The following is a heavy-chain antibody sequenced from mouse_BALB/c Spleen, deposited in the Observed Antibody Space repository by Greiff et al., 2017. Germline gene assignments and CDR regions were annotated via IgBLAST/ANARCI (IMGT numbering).Heavy chain of an antibody. D-gene: IGHD1-1*01. J-gene: IGHJ2*01. CDR2: ISSGGGST. CDR1: GFAFSSYD. Sequence: EVKVVESGGGLVKPGGSLKLSCAASGFAFSSYDMSWVRQTPEKRLEWVAYISSGGGSTYYPDTVKGRFTISRDNAKNTLYLQMSSLKSEDTAMYYCAREIYYYGSSYDYWGQGTTLTVSS. V-gene: IGHV5-12-1*01. CDR3: AREIYYYGSSYDY.